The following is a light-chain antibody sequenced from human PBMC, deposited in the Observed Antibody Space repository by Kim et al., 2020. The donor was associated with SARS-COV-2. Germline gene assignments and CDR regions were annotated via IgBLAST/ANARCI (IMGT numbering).Light chain of an antibody. Sequence: SSELTQDPAVSVALGQTVRITCQGDSLRSYYASWYQQKPGQAPVLVIYGKNNRPSGIPDRFSGSSSGNTASLTITGAQAEDEADYYCNSRDSSGNPNGVFGGGTQLTVL. CDR3: NSRDSSGNPNGV. CDR1: SLRSYY. CDR2: GKN. J-gene: IGLJ2*01. V-gene: IGLV3-19*01.